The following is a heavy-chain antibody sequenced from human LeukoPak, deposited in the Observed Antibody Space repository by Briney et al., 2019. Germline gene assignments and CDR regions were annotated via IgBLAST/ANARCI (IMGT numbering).Heavy chain of an antibody. J-gene: IGHJ4*02. CDR2: IKSDGSST. Sequence: GGALRLSCAAPGFTFRRYWMPWGRPTPGKGLGWVSRIKSDGSSTSYADSVKGRFTISRDNAKNTLYLQMNSLRADDTAVYYCARDNPEYYFDYWGQGTLVTVSS. CDR3: ARDNPEYYFDY. D-gene: IGHD1-14*01. CDR1: GFTFRRYW. V-gene: IGHV3-74*01.